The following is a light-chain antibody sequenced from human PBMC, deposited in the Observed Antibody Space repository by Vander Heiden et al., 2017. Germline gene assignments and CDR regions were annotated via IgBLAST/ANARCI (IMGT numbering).Light chain of an antibody. Sequence: AIQMTQPPSSHSASVGVRVTITCRASPGIRRDLGWYPQKTGKAPKLLIYSTSGLQGRVPSWFGSGGAGTDFTLTSSSLQPEYFATYYWLQNYNYPLTFGGGTKVEIK. CDR3: LQNYNYPLT. CDR1: PGIRRD. J-gene: IGKJ4*01. CDR2: STS. V-gene: IGKV1-6*01.